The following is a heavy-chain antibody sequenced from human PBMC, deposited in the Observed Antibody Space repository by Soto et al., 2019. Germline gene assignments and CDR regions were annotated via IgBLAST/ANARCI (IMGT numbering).Heavy chain of an antibody. CDR2: INAGNDNT. Sequence: GASVKVSCKASGYTLTSHDMHWVRQAPGQRLEWMGWINAGNDNTQYSQKFQGRVTITRDTSASTVYMELSGLRSEDTAVYYCARLGFEYDTSTPYYNVLHYYGVDVWGQGTTVTVSS. CDR1: GYTLTSHD. D-gene: IGHD3-9*01. V-gene: IGHV1-3*01. CDR3: ARLGFEYDTSTPYYNVLHYYGVDV. J-gene: IGHJ6*02.